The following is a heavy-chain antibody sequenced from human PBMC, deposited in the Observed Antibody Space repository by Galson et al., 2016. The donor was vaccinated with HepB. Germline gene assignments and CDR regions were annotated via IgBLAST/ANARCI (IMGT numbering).Heavy chain of an antibody. V-gene: IGHV3-23*01. J-gene: IGHJ4*02. CDR1: GFTFITYA. Sequence: SLRLSCATSGFTFITYAMSWVRQAPGKGLEWVALITRAGDETYYGDSVKGRFTISRDNSKRTVYLQMDSLRAEDSAVYYCASIRGKVRPMDYWGRGTLVSVSS. D-gene: IGHD4/OR15-4a*01. CDR3: ASIRGKVRPMDY. CDR2: ITRAGDET.